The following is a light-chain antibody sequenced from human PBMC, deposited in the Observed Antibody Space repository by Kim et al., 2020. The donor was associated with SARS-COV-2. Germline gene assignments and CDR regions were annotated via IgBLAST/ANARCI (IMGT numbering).Light chain of an antibody. CDR1: SCSIASTY. CDR3: QSYDDSNQV. Sequence: GMTVTLSGTRSSCSIASTYVQWYQQRPGSAPTTVIYEDNQRPSGVPDRFSGSIDSSSNSASLTISGLKTEDEADYFCQSYDDSNQVFGGGTQLTVL. J-gene: IGLJ3*02. CDR2: EDN. V-gene: IGLV6-57*03.